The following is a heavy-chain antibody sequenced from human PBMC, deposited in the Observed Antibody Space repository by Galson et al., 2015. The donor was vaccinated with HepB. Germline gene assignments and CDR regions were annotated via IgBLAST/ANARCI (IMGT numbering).Heavy chain of an antibody. Sequence: SLRLSCAASGFTFGDYAMSWVRQAPGKGLEWVGFIRSKAYGGTTEYAASVKGRFTISRDDSKSIAYLQMNSLKTEDTAVYYCTRVGGDYNDYWGQGTLVTVSS. CDR3: TRVGGDYNDY. CDR2: IRSKAYGGTT. V-gene: IGHV3-49*04. CDR1: GFTFGDYA. D-gene: IGHD3-10*01. J-gene: IGHJ4*02.